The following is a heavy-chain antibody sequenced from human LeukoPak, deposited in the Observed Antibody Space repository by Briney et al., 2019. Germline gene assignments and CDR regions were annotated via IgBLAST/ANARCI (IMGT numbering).Heavy chain of an antibody. CDR2: IIPIFGTA. V-gene: IGHV1-69*13. CDR1: GYTFTSYD. Sequence: ASVKVSCKASGYTFTSYDINWVRQATGQGLEWMGGIIPIFGTANYAQKFQGRVTITADESTSTAYMELSSLRSEDTAVYYCARETEYSSSSWFDPWGQGTLVTVSS. J-gene: IGHJ5*02. CDR3: ARETEYSSSSWFDP. D-gene: IGHD6-6*01.